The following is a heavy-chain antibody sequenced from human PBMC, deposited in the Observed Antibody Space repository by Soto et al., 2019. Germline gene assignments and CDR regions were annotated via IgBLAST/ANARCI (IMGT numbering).Heavy chain of an antibody. V-gene: IGHV3-74*01. CDR1: GFTFDDYA. CDR2: INSDGSRT. D-gene: IGHD3-22*01. CDR3: ARGDGDYYDGNGYLGRH. J-gene: IGHJ4*02. Sequence: PGGSLRLSCAASGFTFDDYAMYWVRQVLGKGLEWVSSINSDGSRTSYADSAKGRFTISRDNAKSTVYLQMNSLRAEDTAVYYCARGDGDYYDGNGYLGRHWGQGTLVTVSS.